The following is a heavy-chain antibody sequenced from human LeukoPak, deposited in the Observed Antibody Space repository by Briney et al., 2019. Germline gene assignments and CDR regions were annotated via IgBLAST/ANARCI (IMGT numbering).Heavy chain of an antibody. CDR2: ISGSGGST. CDR3: AKDRSSGWYEIYYFDY. D-gene: IGHD6-19*01. J-gene: IGHJ4*02. CDR1: GFTFSNHA. V-gene: IGHV3-23*01. Sequence: GSLRLSCAASGFTFSNHAMNWVRQAPGKGLEWVSAISGSGGSTYYADSVKGRFTISRDNSKNTLYLQMNSLRAEDTAVYYCAKDRSSGWYEIYYFDYWGQGTLVTVSS.